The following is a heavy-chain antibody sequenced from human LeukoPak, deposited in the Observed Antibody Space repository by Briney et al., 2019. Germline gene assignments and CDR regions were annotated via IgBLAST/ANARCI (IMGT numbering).Heavy chain of an antibody. CDR2: MYTLGNT. CDR1: GFTVSTNY. J-gene: IGHJ6*03. Sequence: GGSLRLSCAASGFTVSTNYMTWIRQAPGKGLEWVSVMYTLGNTNYADSVRGRFTISRDNSKNTLYLLMNSLRAEDTAVYYCAGYGGSYPYYMDVWGKGTTVTISS. CDR3: AGYGGSYPYYMDV. V-gene: IGHV3-66*01. D-gene: IGHD1-26*01.